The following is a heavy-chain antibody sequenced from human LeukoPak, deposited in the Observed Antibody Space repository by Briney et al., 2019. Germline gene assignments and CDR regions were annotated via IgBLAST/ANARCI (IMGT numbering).Heavy chain of an antibody. CDR2: ISYDGSNK. Sequence: GRSLRLSCAASGFTFSSYAMHWVRQAPGKGLEWVAVISYDGSNKYYADSVKGRFTISRDNSKNTLYLQMNSLRAEDTAVYYCAKRSAYYDSRGYYFPFEYWGQGTLVTVSS. CDR1: GFTFSSYA. CDR3: AKRSAYYDSRGYYFPFEY. V-gene: IGHV3-30*04. D-gene: IGHD3-22*01. J-gene: IGHJ4*02.